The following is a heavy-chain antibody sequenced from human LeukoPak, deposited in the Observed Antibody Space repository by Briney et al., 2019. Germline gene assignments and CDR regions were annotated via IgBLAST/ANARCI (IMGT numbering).Heavy chain of an antibody. Sequence: PSETLSFTCTVSGGSISSSSYYWGWIRQPPGKGLEWIGSIYYSGSTYYNPSLKSRVTISVDTSKNQFSLKLSSVTAADTAVYYCARGQMIWSGYYTGYVIRGAGTFDYWGQGTLVTVSS. V-gene: IGHV4-39*07. D-gene: IGHD3-3*01. CDR3: ARGQMIWSGYYTGYVIRGAGTFDY. J-gene: IGHJ4*02. CDR2: IYYSGST. CDR1: GGSISSSSYY.